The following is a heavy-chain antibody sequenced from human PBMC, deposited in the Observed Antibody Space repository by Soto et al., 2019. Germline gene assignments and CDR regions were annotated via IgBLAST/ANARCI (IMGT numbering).Heavy chain of an antibody. Sequence: ASVKVSCKASGYTFTSYDINWVRQATGQGLEWMGWMNPNSGNTGYAQKFQGRVTMTRNTSISTAYMELSSLRSEDTAVYYCASRLMGCSGGSCYSDVLDFSAQGTMVIGSS. V-gene: IGHV1-8*01. D-gene: IGHD2-15*01. CDR1: GYTFTSYD. CDR3: ASRLMGCSGGSCYSDVLDF. J-gene: IGHJ3*01. CDR2: MNPNSGNT.